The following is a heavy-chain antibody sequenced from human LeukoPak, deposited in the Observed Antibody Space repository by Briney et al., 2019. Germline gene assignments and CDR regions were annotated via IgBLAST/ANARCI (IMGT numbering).Heavy chain of an antibody. CDR1: GYTFTSYG. D-gene: IGHD6-13*01. CDR2: ISVYNGNT. J-gene: IGHJ4*02. CDR3: ARDLEGSSSWYNVSGDYYFDY. V-gene: IGHV1-18*01. Sequence: ASVKVSCKASGYTFTSYGISWVRQAPGQGLEWMGWISVYNGNTKYAQTFQGRVTMTTDTSTSTAYMELRSLGADDTAVYFCARDLEGSSSWYNVSGDYYFDYWGQGTLVTVSS.